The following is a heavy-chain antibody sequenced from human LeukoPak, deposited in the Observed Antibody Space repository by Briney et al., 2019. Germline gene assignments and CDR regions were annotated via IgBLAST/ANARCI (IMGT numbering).Heavy chain of an antibody. CDR1: GFTVSTNQ. CDR3: ARGYGSNSHPGY. Sequence: GGSLGLSCAASGFTVSTNQMSWVRQAPGKGLEWVSLIYSNGGTHYVDSVKGRFTISRDNSKNTLYLQMDSLGAEDTAVYYCARGYGSNSHPGYWGQGTLVTVSS. J-gene: IGHJ4*02. V-gene: IGHV3-53*01. CDR2: IYSNGGT. D-gene: IGHD4-23*01.